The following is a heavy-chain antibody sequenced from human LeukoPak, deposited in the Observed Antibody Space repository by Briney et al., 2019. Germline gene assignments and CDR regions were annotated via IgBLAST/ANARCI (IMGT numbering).Heavy chain of an antibody. CDR1: GGSISSGGYY. CDR2: IYHSGST. J-gene: IGHJ5*02. Sequence: SETLSLTCTVSGGSISSGGYYWSWIRQPPGKGLEWIGYIYHSGSTYYNPSLKSRVTISVDRSKNQFSLKLSSVTAADTAVYYCARGHDALNWFDPWGQGTLVTVSS. D-gene: IGHD3-16*01. V-gene: IGHV4-30-2*01. CDR3: ARGHDALNWFDP.